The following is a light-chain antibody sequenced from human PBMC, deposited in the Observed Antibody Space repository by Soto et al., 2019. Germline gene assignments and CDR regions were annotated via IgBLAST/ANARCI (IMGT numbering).Light chain of an antibody. CDR3: TSYAGSDSWV. CDR1: SSDVGGYNY. J-gene: IGLJ3*02. CDR2: EVT. V-gene: IGLV2-8*01. Sequence: QSVLTQPPSASGSPGQSVTISCTGTSSDVGGYNYVSWYQQHPGKVPKLMIHEVTKRPSGVPDRFSGSKSGNTASLTVSGLQVEDEADYYCTSYAGSDSWVFGGGTQLTVL.